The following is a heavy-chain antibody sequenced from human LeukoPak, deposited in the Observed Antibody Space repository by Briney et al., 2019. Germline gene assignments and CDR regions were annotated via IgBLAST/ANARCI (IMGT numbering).Heavy chain of an antibody. Sequence: GRSLRLSCAASGFTFSSYGMHWVRQAPGKGLEWVAVISYDGSNKYYADSVKGRFTISRDNSKNTVYLQMNSLRAEDTAVYYCARDLAISTSCFDYWGQGTLVTVSP. D-gene: IGHD2-2*01. V-gene: IGHV3-30*03. CDR2: ISYDGSNK. J-gene: IGHJ4*02. CDR3: ARDLAISTSCFDY. CDR1: GFTFSSYG.